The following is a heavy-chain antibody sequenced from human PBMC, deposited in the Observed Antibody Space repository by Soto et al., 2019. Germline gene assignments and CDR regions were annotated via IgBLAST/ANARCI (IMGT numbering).Heavy chain of an antibody. J-gene: IGHJ4*02. CDR2: ITTSSSFR. CDR3: ARDLGVALATLTLDY. D-gene: IGHD2-15*01. CDR1: GFSFSTYG. V-gene: IGHV3-21*01. Sequence: PGGSLRLCCAASGFSFSTYGMHWVRQAPGKGLEWVADITTSSSFRFYADSVKGRFTISRDDAKNSLYLQMNSLRAEDTGVYYCARDLGVALATLTLDYWGQGALVTVSS.